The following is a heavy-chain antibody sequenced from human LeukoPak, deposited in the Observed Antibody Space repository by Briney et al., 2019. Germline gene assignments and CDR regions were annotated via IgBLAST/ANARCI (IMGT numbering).Heavy chain of an antibody. D-gene: IGHD5-24*01. Sequence: AETLSLTCTVSGGSISNSNYCWGWVRQPPGKGLEWIGTIYYSGNTYYTPSLKSRVTISVDTSKNLFSLRLRPVTAADTAVYFCMRHEEEDGYNAKPFDFWGQGTLVTVSS. CDR2: IYYSGNT. CDR1: GGSISNSNYC. CDR3: MRHEEEDGYNAKPFDF. J-gene: IGHJ4*02. V-gene: IGHV4-39*01.